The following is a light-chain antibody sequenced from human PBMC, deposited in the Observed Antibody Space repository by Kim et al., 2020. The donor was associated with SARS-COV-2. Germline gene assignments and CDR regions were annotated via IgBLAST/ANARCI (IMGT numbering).Light chain of an antibody. Sequence: DIVMTQSPDSLAVSLGERATLNCKSSQTVLYNSNNKNYLAWYQQKPGQAPKLLIYWASIRESGVSDRFSGSGSETDFTLTISSLQAEDVAVYYCQQYYSTHPSFGQGTKLEI. CDR2: WAS. J-gene: IGKJ2*03. V-gene: IGKV4-1*01. CDR3: QQYYSTHPS. CDR1: QTVLYNSNNKNY.